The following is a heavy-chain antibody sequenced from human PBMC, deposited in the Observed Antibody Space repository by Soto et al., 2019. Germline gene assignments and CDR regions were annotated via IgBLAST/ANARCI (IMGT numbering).Heavy chain of an antibody. CDR2: IYYSGST. V-gene: IGHV4-39*01. D-gene: IGHD6-13*01. CDR3: AAGTLIDYYYYGMDV. Sequence: QLQLQESGPGLVKPSETLSLTCTVSGGSISSSSYYWGWIRQPPGKGLEWIGSIYYSGSTYYNPSLKSRVTISVDTSKNQFSLKLSSVTAADTAVYYCAAGTLIDYYYYGMDVWGQGTTVTVSS. CDR1: GGSISSSSYY. J-gene: IGHJ6*02.